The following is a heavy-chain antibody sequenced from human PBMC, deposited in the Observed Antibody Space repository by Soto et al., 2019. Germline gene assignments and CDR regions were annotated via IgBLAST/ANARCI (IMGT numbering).Heavy chain of an antibody. V-gene: IGHV1-69*02. Sequence: ASVKVSCKASGYTFTGYYMHWVRQAPGQGLEWMGRIIPILGIANYAQKFQGRVTITADKSTSTAYMELSSLRSEGTAVYYCAVRDDFDAFDIWGQGTMVTVSS. CDR1: GYTFTGYY. J-gene: IGHJ3*02. CDR2: IIPILGIA. D-gene: IGHD3-10*01. CDR3: AVRDDFDAFDI.